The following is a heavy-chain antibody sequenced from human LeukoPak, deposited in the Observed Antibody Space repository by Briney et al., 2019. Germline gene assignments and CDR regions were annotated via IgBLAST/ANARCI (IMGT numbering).Heavy chain of an antibody. Sequence: PVGSLRLSCAASGFTFSDYYMSCVRQAPGKGRWWGSYISSIGDTTYYAYSVKGRFTISRDNAKNTLYMQRNSLRAEATAVYYCARGLLPYYYYYMDVWGKGTTVTVSS. V-gene: IGHV3-11*01. CDR1: GFTFSDYY. CDR3: ARGLLPYYYYYMDV. J-gene: IGHJ6*03. CDR2: ISSIGDTT. D-gene: IGHD2-15*01.